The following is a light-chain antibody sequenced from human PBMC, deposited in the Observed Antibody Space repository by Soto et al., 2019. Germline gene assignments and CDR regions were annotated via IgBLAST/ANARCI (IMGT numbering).Light chain of an antibody. CDR2: YVS. J-gene: IGLJ3*02. CDR3: CSSAGGFTWV. CDR1: SSDV. Sequence: QAVLTQPRSLSGSPGQSVTISCTGTSSDVVSWYQQHPGKAPKLIIYYVSQRPSGVPDRISGSKSGNTASLTISGLQAEDEADYYCCSSAGGFTWVFGGGTKVTVL. V-gene: IGLV2-11*01.